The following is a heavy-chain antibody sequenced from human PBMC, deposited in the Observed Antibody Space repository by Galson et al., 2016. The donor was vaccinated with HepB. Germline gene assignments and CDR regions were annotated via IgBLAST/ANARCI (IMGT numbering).Heavy chain of an antibody. D-gene: IGHD1-1*01. J-gene: IGHJ4*02. CDR2: ISANSDKI. CDR1: GFPFYTYA. CDR3: TTRVASGN. V-gene: IGHV3-23*01. Sequence: SLRLSCAASGFPFYTYAMSWVRQAPGKGLEWVSSISANSDKIYYADSVKGRFNISRDNSKNMVYLEMNSLRVEDTAVYYCTTRVASGNWGQGTLVTVSS.